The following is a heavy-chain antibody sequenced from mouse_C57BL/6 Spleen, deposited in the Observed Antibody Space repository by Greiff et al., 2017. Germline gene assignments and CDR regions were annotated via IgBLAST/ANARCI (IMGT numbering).Heavy chain of an antibody. Sequence: DVQLVESGPELVKPGDSVKISCKASGYSFTGYFMNWVMQSHGKSLEWIGRINPYNGDTFYNQKFKGKATLTVDKSSSTAHMELRSLTSEDSAVYYCARSGYYFDYWGQGTTLTVSS. D-gene: IGHD1-3*01. CDR3: ARSGYYFDY. V-gene: IGHV1-20*01. CDR2: INPYNGDT. J-gene: IGHJ2*01. CDR1: GYSFTGYF.